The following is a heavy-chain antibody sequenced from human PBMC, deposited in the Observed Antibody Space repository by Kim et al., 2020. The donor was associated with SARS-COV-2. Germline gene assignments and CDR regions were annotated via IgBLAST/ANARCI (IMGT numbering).Heavy chain of an antibody. V-gene: IGHV3-23*01. CDR2: T. J-gene: IGHJ4*02. CDR3: AKGVTNGGFDY. D-gene: IGHD2-8*01. Sequence: TEYEDTVKGRVTISSDKAKSTLYLHMNSLRVKDTAADYCAKGVTNGGFDYWGQGTQVTVSS.